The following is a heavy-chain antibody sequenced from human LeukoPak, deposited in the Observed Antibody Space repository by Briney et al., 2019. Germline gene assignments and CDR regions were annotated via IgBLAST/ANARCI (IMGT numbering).Heavy chain of an antibody. Sequence: SLRLSCAASGFTFDDYAMHWVRQTPGKGLEWVSGISSNSGSMGYADSVKGRFTISRDNAKNSLYLQMNSLRAEDTAVYYCAKVGPPGYCSSTSCYNFDYWGQGTLVTVSS. J-gene: IGHJ4*02. V-gene: IGHV3-9*01. CDR1: GFTFDDYA. CDR2: ISSNSGSM. D-gene: IGHD2-2*02. CDR3: AKVGPPGYCSSTSCYNFDY.